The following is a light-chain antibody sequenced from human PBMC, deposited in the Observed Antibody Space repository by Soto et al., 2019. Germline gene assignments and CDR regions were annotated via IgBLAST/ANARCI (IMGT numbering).Light chain of an antibody. CDR2: DAS. V-gene: IGKV3-20*01. CDR3: QQYGGSPRT. CDR1: QSVSSGY. J-gene: IGKJ1*01. Sequence: EIVLTQSPGTLSLSPGERGTLSCRASQSVSSGYLAWYQQKPGQAPRLLIYDASSRATGIPDRFSGSGSGTDFTLTISRPEPEDFAVYYCQQYGGSPRTFGQGTKVEIK.